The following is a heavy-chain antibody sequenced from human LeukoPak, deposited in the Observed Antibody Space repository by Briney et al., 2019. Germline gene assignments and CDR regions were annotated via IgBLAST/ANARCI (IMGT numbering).Heavy chain of an antibody. J-gene: IGHJ4*02. CDR2: ISYDGSNT. V-gene: IGHV3-30*18. D-gene: IGHD5-12*01. CDR1: GFAFSNYG. CDR3: AKEIGLGYKFDY. Sequence: PGRSLRLSCAASGFAFSNYGMHWVRQAPGKGLEWVAVISYDGSNTYYADSVKGRFTISRDNSKNTLYLQMNSLRAEDTAAYYCAKEIGLGYKFDYWGQGTLVTVSS.